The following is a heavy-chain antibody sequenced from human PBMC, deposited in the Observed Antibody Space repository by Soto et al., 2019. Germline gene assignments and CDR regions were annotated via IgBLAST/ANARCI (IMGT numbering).Heavy chain of an antibody. V-gene: IGHV4-34*01. Sequence: PSETLSLTCAVYGGSFSGYYWSWIRQPPGRGLEWIGEINHSGSTNYNPSLKSRVTISVDTSKNQFSLKLSSVTAADTAVYYCASGEDDYGDYALVYWGQGTLVTVS. CDR1: GGSFSGYY. CDR2: INHSGST. J-gene: IGHJ4*02. CDR3: ASGEDDYGDYALVY. D-gene: IGHD4-17*01.